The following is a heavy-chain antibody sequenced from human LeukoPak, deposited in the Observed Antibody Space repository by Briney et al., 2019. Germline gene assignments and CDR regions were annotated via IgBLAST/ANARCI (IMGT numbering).Heavy chain of an antibody. CDR2: INPSGGST. V-gene: IGHV1-46*01. J-gene: IGHJ6*02. CDR1: GYIFTNYY. Sequence: GASVKVSCKASGYIFTNYYIHWVRQAPGQGLKWMGIINPSGGSTTYAQKFQGRVTMTRDTSTSTVYMELSSLRSEDTAVYYCARDKANYYYGMDVWGQGTTVTVSS. CDR3: ARDKANYYYGMDV.